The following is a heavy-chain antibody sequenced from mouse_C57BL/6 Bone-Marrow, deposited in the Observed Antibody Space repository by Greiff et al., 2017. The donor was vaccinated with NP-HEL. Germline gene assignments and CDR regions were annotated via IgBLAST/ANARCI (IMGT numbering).Heavy chain of an antibody. CDR2: INPSTGGT. V-gene: IGHV1-42*01. CDR1: GYSFTGYY. CDR3: ARRHYYGSEDWYFDV. J-gene: IGHJ1*03. Sequence: VQLKQSGPELVKPGASVKISCKASGYSFTGYYMNWVKQSPEKSLEWIGEINPSTGGTTYNQKFKAKATLTVDKSSSTAYMQLKSLTSEDSVVYYCARRHYYGSEDWYFDVWGTGTTVTVSS. D-gene: IGHD1-1*01.